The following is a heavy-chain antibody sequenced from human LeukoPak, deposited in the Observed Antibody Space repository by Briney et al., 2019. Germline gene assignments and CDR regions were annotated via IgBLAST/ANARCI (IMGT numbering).Heavy chain of an antibody. Sequence: GASVKVSCKASGYTFTGYYMHWVRQAPGQGLEWMGGIIPIFGTANYAQKFQGRVTITADKSTSTAYMELSSLRSEDTAVYYCAMIAAASPPINWFDPWGQGTLVTVSS. CDR2: IIPIFGTA. D-gene: IGHD6-13*01. V-gene: IGHV1-69*06. J-gene: IGHJ5*02. CDR3: AMIAAASPPINWFDP. CDR1: GYTFTGYY.